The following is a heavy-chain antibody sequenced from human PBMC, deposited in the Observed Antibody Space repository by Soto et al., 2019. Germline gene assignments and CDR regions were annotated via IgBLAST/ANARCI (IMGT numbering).Heavy chain of an antibody. V-gene: IGHV4-59*01. D-gene: IGHD3-22*01. CDR3: ARRRPNYYDSSGYYPKGAFDI. J-gene: IGHJ3*02. Sequence: SETLSLTCTVSGGSISSYYWSWIRQPPGKGLEWIGYIYYSGSTNYNPSLKSRVTISVDTSKNQFSLKLSSVTAADTAVYYCARRRPNYYDSSGYYPKGAFDIWGQGTMVTVSS. CDR2: IYYSGST. CDR1: GGSISSYY.